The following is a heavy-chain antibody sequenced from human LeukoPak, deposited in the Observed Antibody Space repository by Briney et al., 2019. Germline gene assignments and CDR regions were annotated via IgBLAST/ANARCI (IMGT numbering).Heavy chain of an antibody. CDR3: ALGGYKFDY. V-gene: IGHV3-74*01. D-gene: IGHD5-24*01. Sequence: PGGSLRLSCAASGFTYSSNWMHWVRQAPGKGLVWVSRVSGDGSITYYADSVKGRFTISRDNAKNSLYLKMSTLRSEDTAIYYCALGGYKFDYWGQGTLVTVSS. CDR2: VSGDGSIT. CDR1: GFTYSSNW. J-gene: IGHJ4*02.